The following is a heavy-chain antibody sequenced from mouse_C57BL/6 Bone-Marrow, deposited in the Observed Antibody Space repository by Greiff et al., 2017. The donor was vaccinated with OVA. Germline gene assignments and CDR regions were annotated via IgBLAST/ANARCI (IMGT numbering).Heavy chain of an antibody. CDR2: IYPGNSDT. J-gene: IGHJ3*01. V-gene: IGHV1-5*01. CDR3: TRSQGGFAY. CDR1: GYTFTSYW. Sequence: EVQVVESGTVLARPGASVKMSCKTSGYTFTSYWMHWVKQRPGQGLEWIGAIYPGNSDTSYNQKFKGKAKLTAVTSASTAYMELSSLTNEDSAVYYRTRSQGGFAYWGQGTLVTVSA.